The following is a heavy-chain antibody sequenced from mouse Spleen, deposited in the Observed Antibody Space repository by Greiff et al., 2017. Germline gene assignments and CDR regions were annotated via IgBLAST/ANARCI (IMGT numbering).Heavy chain of an antibody. D-gene: IGHD2-3*01. J-gene: IGHJ3*01. CDR2: ISYDGSN. CDR1: GYSITSGYY. V-gene: IGHV3-6*01. CDR3: ARSYDGYHGAY. Sequence: EVKLMESGPGLVKPSQSLSLTCSVTGYSITSGYYWNWIRQFPGNKLEWMGYISYDGSNNYNPSLKNRISITRDTSKNQFFLKLNSVTTEDTATYYCARSYDGYHGAYWGQGTLVTVSA.